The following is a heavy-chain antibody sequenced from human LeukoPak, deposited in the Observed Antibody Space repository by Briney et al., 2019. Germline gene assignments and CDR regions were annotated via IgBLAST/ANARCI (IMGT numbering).Heavy chain of an antibody. Sequence: GGSLRLSCAASGFTFSSYWMHWVRQAPGRGVVWVSRIKSDGKTNYADSVKGRFTISRDNAKNTVSLQMSSLRAEDTSVYYCAKDPHYDSSGYLPPLFDYWGQGTLVSVSS. CDR2: IKSDGKT. J-gene: IGHJ4*02. V-gene: IGHV3-74*01. D-gene: IGHD3-22*01. CDR1: GFTFSSYW. CDR3: AKDPHYDSSGYLPPLFDY.